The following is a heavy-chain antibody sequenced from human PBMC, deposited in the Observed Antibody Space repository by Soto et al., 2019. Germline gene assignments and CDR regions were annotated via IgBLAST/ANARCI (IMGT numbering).Heavy chain of an antibody. Sequence: QVQLQESGPGLVKPSETLSLTCTVTGGSTSSYYWSWLRQPPGKGLEWIGYNSYSGSTDYNPSLKRPVTISVDTATNQYSLKLSSAPAADTAVYYGARHGGGYSIDYWGQGTLVTVSS. J-gene: IGHJ4*02. CDR2: NSYSGST. CDR3: ARHGGGYSIDY. CDR1: GGSTSSYY. D-gene: IGHD2-15*01. V-gene: IGHV4-59*08.